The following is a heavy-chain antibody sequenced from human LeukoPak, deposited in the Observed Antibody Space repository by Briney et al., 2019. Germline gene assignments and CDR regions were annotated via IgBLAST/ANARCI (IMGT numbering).Heavy chain of an antibody. D-gene: IGHD3-10*01. CDR3: ARLHTMSWVRGVIFSPDQKNYYYMDV. J-gene: IGHJ6*03. Sequence: SETLSLTCTVSGGSISSGTYYWSWIRQPAGKGLEWIGRIYTSGSTNYNPSLKSRVTISVDTSKNQFSLKLSSVTAADTAVYYCARLHTMSWVRGVIFSPDQKNYYYMDVWGKGTTVTISS. CDR1: GGSISSGTYY. V-gene: IGHV4-61*02. CDR2: IYTSGST.